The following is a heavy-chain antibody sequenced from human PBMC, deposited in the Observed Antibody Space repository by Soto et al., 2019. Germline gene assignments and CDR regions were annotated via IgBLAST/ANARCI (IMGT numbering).Heavy chain of an antibody. Sequence: SETLSLTCTVSGGSISSSSYYWGWIRQPPGKGLEWIGSIYYSGSTYYNPSLKSRVTISVDTSKNQFSLKLSSVTAADTAVYYCARQVRGYYYYMDVWGKGTTVT. CDR3: ARQVRGYYYYMDV. D-gene: IGHD1-1*01. V-gene: IGHV4-39*01. J-gene: IGHJ6*03. CDR1: GGSISSSSYY. CDR2: IYYSGST.